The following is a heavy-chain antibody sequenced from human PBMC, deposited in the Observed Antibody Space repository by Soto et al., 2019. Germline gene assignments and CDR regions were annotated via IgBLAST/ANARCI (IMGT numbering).Heavy chain of an antibody. V-gene: IGHV3-15*07. CDR1: GFTFSNAW. Sequence: GGSLRLSCAASGFTFSNAWMNWVRQAPGKGLEWVGRIKSKTDGGTTDYAAPVKGRFTISRDDSKNTLYLQMNSLKTEDTAVYYCTTGGLGYCSGGSCYSVSLPFDYWGQGTLVTVSS. CDR3: TTGGLGYCSGGSCYSVSLPFDY. CDR2: IKSKTDGGTT. J-gene: IGHJ4*02. D-gene: IGHD2-15*01.